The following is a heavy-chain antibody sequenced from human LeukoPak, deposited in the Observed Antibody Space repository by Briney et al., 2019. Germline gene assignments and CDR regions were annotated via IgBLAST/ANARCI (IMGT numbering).Heavy chain of an antibody. CDR3: AREFHSSSWPFDY. V-gene: IGHV3-7*03. J-gene: IGHJ4*02. Sequence: GGSLRLSCAASGFTFSSYRMSWVRQAPGKGLEWVANIKQDGSEKYYVDSVKGRFTISRDNAKNSLYLQMNSLRAEDTAVYYCAREFHSSSWPFDYWGQGTLVTVSS. CDR2: IKQDGSEK. D-gene: IGHD6-13*01. CDR1: GFTFSSYR.